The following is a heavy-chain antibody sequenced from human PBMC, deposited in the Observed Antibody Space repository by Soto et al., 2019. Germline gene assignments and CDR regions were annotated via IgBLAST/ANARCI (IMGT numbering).Heavy chain of an antibody. CDR3: AREEAHY. CDR2: IWYDGSNK. Sequence: GGSLRLSCAASGFTFSSYGIHWVRQAPGKGLEWVAVIWYDGSNKYYADSVKGRFTISRDNSKNTLYLQMNSLGAEDTAVYYCAREEAHYWGQGTLVTVSS. V-gene: IGHV3-33*08. J-gene: IGHJ4*02. CDR1: GFTFSSYG.